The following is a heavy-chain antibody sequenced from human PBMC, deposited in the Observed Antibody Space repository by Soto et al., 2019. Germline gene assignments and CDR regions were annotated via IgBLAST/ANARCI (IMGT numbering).Heavy chain of an antibody. V-gene: IGHV3-74*01. CDR3: ARGNCSGDTCFFGGTH. CDR2: INSGGRRT. CDR1: GFTFSDHW. J-gene: IGHJ4*02. D-gene: IGHD2-21*02. Sequence: EVQLAESGGVLVQPGGSLRLSCVASGFTFSDHWMHWVRQAPGKGLVWVSRINSGGRRTNYADSVKGRFTISRDNAKNTLYLEMNSLSVEDTAGYYCARGNCSGDTCFFGGTHWGRGTLVTVSS.